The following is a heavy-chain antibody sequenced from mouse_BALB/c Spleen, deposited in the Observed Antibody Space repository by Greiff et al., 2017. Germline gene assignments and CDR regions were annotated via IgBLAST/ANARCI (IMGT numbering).Heavy chain of an antibody. CDR1: GYTFTDYN. CDR3: ARGGLYYGSSYWFAY. V-gene: IGHV1-18*01. D-gene: IGHD1-1*01. J-gene: IGHJ3*01. Sequence: EVQLVESGPELVKPGASVKIPCKASGYTFTDYNMDWVKQSHGKSLEWIGDINPNNGGTIYNQKFKGKATLTVDKSSSTAYMELRSLTSEDTAVYYCARGGLYYGSSYWFAYWGQGTLVTVSA. CDR2: INPNNGGT.